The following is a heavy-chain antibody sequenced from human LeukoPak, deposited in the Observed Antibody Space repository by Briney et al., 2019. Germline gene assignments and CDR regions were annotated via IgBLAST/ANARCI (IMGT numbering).Heavy chain of an antibody. J-gene: IGHJ6*03. V-gene: IGHV3-21*01. D-gene: IGHD6-19*01. CDR2: LSTSSNYK. CDR3: ARALSSSWSYYYYYMDV. Sequence: PGGSLRLSCAASGFTFSSYSMNWVRQAPGKGLEWVSSLSTSSNYKYYADSVKGRFTISRDNAKNSLYLQMNSLRAEDTAVYYCARALSSSWSYYYYYMDVWGKGTTVTVSS. CDR1: GFTFSSYS.